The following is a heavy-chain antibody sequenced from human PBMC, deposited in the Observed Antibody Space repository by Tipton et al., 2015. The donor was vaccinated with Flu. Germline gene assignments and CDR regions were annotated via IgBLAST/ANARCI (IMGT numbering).Heavy chain of an antibody. J-gene: IGHJ3*02. CDR2: IYTSGST. V-gene: IGHV4-4*07. D-gene: IGHD1-26*01. CDR1: GGSISSYY. Sequence: TLSLTCTVSGGSISSYYWSWIRQPAGKGLEWIGRIYTSGSTNYNPSPKSRVTMSVDTSKNQFSLKLSSVTAADTAVYYCARDFTVGATRGAFDIWGQGTMVTVSS. CDR3: ARDFTVGATRGAFDI.